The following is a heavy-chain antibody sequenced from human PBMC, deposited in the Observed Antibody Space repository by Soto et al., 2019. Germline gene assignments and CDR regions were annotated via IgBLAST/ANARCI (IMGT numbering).Heavy chain of an antibody. V-gene: IGHV1-18*04. CDR1: GYTFTGDD. CDR2: ISAYNGNT. Sequence: ASVKVSCKAAGYTFTGDDMRCGRQDPVQGLEWMGWISAYNGNTNYAQKLQGRVTMTTDTSTSTAYMELRSLRSDDTAVYYCARGSGKPYYYYGMDVWGQGTTVT. J-gene: IGHJ6*02. D-gene: IGHD3-3*01. CDR3: ARGSGKPYYYYGMDV.